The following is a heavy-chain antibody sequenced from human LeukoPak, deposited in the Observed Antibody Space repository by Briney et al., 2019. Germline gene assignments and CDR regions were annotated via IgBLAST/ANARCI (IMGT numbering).Heavy chain of an antibody. J-gene: IGHJ6*02. CDR3: ARDGQQLVPPSRYYYYGMDV. D-gene: IGHD6-13*01. V-gene: IGHV1-2*02. CDR2: INPNSGGT. Sequence: GASVKVSCKASGYTFTGYYMHWVRQAPGQGLEWMGWINPNSGGTNYAQKLQGRVTMTTDTSTSTAYMELRSLRSDDTAVYYCARDGQQLVPPSRYYYYGMDVWGQGTTVTVSS. CDR1: GYTFTGYY.